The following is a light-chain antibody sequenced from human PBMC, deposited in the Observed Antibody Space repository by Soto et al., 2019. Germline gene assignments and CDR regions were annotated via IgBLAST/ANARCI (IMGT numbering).Light chain of an antibody. V-gene: IGKV1-39*01. CDR1: QSISSY. CDR3: QQYGSSPLIT. CDR2: AAS. J-gene: IGKJ1*01. Sequence: DIQMTQSPSSLSASVGDRVTITCRASQSISSYLNWYQQKPGKAPKLLIYAASSLQSGVPSRFSGSGSGTDFTLTISRLEPEDFAVYYCQQYGSSPLITFGQGTKVDIK.